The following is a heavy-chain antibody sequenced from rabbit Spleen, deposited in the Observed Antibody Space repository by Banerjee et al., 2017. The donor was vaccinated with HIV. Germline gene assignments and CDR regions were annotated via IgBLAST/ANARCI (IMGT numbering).Heavy chain of an antibody. CDR2: IYSSSGST. Sequence: QQQLEESGGGLVKPGGTLTLTCKASGIDFSSDYYMCWVRQAPGEGLELIACIYSSSGSTWNASCVNGRFSISRSTSLSTVDLKMTSLTAADTATYVCARAWDYAGYAGDGYAYYFNLWGPGTLVTVS. V-gene: IGHV1S43*01. CDR1: GIDFSSDYY. D-gene: IGHD4-2*01. J-gene: IGHJ4*01. CDR3: ARAWDYAGYAGDGYAYYFNL.